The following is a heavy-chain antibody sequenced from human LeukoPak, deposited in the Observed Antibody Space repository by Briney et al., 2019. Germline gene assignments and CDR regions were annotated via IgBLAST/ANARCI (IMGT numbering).Heavy chain of an antibody. Sequence: QAGGSLRLSCTASGFTVSSSYMSWVRQAPGKGLEWVSVIYSGGATHYAESVKGRFTISRHKSENTLYLQMNSLRVEDTAMYYCARDERDVTPTGYFYYGMDVWGQGTTVTVSS. CDR1: GFTVSSSY. CDR3: ARDERDVTPTGYFYYGMDV. D-gene: IGHD2-21*01. CDR2: IYSGGAT. V-gene: IGHV3-53*04. J-gene: IGHJ6*02.